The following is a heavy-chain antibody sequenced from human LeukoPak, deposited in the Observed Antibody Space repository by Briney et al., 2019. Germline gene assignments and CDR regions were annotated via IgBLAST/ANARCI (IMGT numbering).Heavy chain of an antibody. CDR3: ARPATDAFDI. V-gene: IGHV3-48*01. Sequence: GGSLRLSCAASGFTFSSYSMNWVRQAPGKGLEWVSYISSSSSTIYYADSVKDRFTISRDNAKNSLYLQMNSLRAEDTAVYYCARPATDAFDIWGQGTMVTVSS. CDR2: ISSSSSTI. D-gene: IGHD6-25*01. CDR1: GFTFSSYS. J-gene: IGHJ3*02.